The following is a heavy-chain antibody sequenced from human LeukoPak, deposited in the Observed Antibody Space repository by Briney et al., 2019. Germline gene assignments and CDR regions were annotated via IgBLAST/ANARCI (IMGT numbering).Heavy chain of an antibody. CDR3: AREPYDFWSGLRGSNWFDP. J-gene: IGHJ5*02. Sequence: GGSLRLSCAASGFTFSSYWMNWVRQAPGKGLVWVSRINSDGSSTSYADSVKGRFTISRDNAKNTLYLQMNSLRAEDTAVYYCAREPYDFWSGLRGSNWFDPWGQGTLVTVSS. V-gene: IGHV3-74*01. CDR2: INSDGSST. D-gene: IGHD3-3*01. CDR1: GFTFSSYW.